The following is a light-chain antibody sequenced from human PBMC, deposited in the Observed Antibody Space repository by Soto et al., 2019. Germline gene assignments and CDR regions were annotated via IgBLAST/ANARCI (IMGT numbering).Light chain of an antibody. V-gene: IGLV2-14*03. CDR3: SSYTSRTTSS. Sequence: QSALTQPASVSGSPGQSITISCTGTSSDVGGYNYVSWYQQHPGKAPKLMIYDVSNRPSGVSNRFSGSKSGNTASLTISGLQAEDEADYYCSSYTSRTTSSFGTGTKVTVL. J-gene: IGLJ1*01. CDR1: SSDVGGYNY. CDR2: DVS.